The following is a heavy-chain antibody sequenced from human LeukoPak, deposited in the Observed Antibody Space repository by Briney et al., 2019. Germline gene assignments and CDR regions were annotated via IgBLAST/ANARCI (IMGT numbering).Heavy chain of an antibody. V-gene: IGHV3-33*01. D-gene: IGHD3-22*01. J-gene: IGHJ4*02. CDR1: GFTFISYG. CDR2: IWYDGSNK. Sequence: PGGALRLSCAAAGFTFISYGMHWVRQAPGKGREGGAVIWYDGSNKYYADSVKGRFTISRDNSKNTLYLQMNSLRAEDTAVYYCARDKDYYDSSGLDYWGQGTLVTVSS. CDR3: ARDKDYYDSSGLDY.